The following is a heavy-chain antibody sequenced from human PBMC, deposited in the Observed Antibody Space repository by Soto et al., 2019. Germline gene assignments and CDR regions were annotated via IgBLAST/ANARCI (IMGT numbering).Heavy chain of an antibody. V-gene: IGHV3-66*01. CDR2: IYSGGST. D-gene: IGHD3-10*01. Sequence: EVQLVESGGGLDQPGGSLRLSCAASGFTVSSNYMSWVRQAPGKGLEWVSVIYSGGSTYYADSVKGRFTISRDNSKNTLYLQMNSLRAEDTAVYYCARATLWFGEFSDYWGQGTLVTVSS. CDR3: ARATLWFGEFSDY. CDR1: GFTVSSNY. J-gene: IGHJ4*02.